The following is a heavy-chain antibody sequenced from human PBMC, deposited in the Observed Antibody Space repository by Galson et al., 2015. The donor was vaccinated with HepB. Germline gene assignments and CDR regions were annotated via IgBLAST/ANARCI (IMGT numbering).Heavy chain of an antibody. CDR3: ARTSPNQLPQDDAFDI. D-gene: IGHD2-2*01. V-gene: IGHV3-7*01. Sequence: SLRLSCAASGFTFSSYWMSWVRQAPGKGLEWVANIKQDGSEKYYVDSVKGRFTISRDNAKNSLYLQMNSLRAEDTAVYYCARTSPNQLPQDDAFDIWGQGTMVTVSS. J-gene: IGHJ3*02. CDR1: GFTFSSYW. CDR2: IKQDGSEK.